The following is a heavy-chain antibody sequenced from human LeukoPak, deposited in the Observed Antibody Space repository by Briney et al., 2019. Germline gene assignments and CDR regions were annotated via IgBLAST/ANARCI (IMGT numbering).Heavy chain of an antibody. V-gene: IGHV4-38-2*02. J-gene: IGHJ4*02. CDR3: ARSKGIQLWLRRTGKIFDY. Sequence: SETLSLTCTVSGYSISSGYYWCLIRPPPGKGLEWIGSIYHSGSTYYNPSLKSRVTISVDTSKNQFSLKLSSVTAADTAVYYCARSKGIQLWLRRTGKIFDYWGQGTLVTVSS. D-gene: IGHD5-18*01. CDR2: IYHSGST. CDR1: GYSISSGYY.